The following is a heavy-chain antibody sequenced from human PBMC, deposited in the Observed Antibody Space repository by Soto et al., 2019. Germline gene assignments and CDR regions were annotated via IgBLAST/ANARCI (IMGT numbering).Heavy chain of an antibody. J-gene: IGHJ4*02. CDR3: ARQFSSGGSGYYHFDY. D-gene: IGHD3-22*01. CDR2: IYYSGST. V-gene: IGHV4-39*01. Sequence: QLQLQESGPGLVKPSETLSLTCTVSGGSISSSSYYWGWIRQPPGKGLEWIGSIYYSGSTYYNPSLKSRVTISVDTSKNQFSLKLSSVTAADTAVYYCARQFSSGGSGYYHFDYWGQGTLVTVSS. CDR1: GGSISSSSYY.